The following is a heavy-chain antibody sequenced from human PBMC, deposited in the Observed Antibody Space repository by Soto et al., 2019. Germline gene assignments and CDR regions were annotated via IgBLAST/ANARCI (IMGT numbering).Heavy chain of an antibody. V-gene: IGHV3-30*04. CDR2: ISYDGRNE. D-gene: IGHD2-15*01. J-gene: IGHJ5*02. CDR1: GFTFSSYA. Sequence: HVQLVESGGGVVQPGRSLRLSCVASGFTFSSYAMQWVRQAPGKGLEWVTVISYDGRNEYYADSVKGRFTISRDNSVNTLYLHMNSLRPEDTAVYFCATLRDIAAIVAATRPWGQGTLVTVSS. CDR3: ATLRDIAAIVAATRP.